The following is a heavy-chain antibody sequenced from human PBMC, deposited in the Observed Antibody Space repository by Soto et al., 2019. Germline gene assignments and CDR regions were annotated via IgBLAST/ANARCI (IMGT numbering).Heavy chain of an antibody. CDR3: VRQAFSYSYSHPYFFDY. V-gene: IGHV3-48*03. CDR2: ITSSGRTM. J-gene: IGHJ4*02. CDR1: GFTFSSFE. D-gene: IGHD5-18*01. Sequence: GGSLRLSCAASGFTFSSFEMNWVRQAPGRGLEWIAFITSSGRTMSYADSVKGRFTISRDNAGNSLSLQMNTLRAEDTAIYYCVRQAFSYSYSHPYFFDYWGQGALVTVS.